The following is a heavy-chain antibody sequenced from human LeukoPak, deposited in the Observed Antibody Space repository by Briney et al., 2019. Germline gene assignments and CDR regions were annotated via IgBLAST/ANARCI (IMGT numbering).Heavy chain of an antibody. Sequence: GGSLRLSCAASGFTFSSSSMNWVRQAPGKGLEWVSVISSSSRNIYYADSVKGRFTISRDNAKSSLSLQMNSLRAEDTAVYYCASRGGIYYWGQGTLVTVSS. D-gene: IGHD3-16*01. CDR1: GFTFSSSS. CDR3: ASRGGIYY. J-gene: IGHJ4*02. CDR2: ISSSSRNI. V-gene: IGHV3-21*01.